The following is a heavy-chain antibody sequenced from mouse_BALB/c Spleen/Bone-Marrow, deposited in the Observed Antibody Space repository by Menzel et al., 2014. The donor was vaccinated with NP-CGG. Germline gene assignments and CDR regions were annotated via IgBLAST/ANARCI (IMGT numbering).Heavy chain of an antibody. V-gene: IGHV3-1*02. Sequence: EVKLVESGPDLVKPSQSLSLTCTVTGYSITSGYTWHWIRQFPGNTLEWMGYIHYSGTTNYNPSLKSRISITRDTSKNQFFLQLNSVTTEDTATNYCAITTVVNAMDYWGQGTSVTVSS. CDR3: AITTVVNAMDY. CDR2: IHYSGTT. CDR1: GYSITSGYT. D-gene: IGHD1-1*01. J-gene: IGHJ4*01.